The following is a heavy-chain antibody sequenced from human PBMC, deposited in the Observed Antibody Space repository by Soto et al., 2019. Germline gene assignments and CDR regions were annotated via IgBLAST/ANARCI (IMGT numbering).Heavy chain of an antibody. CDR2: IDGDGSVT. V-gene: IGHV3-74*01. D-gene: IGHD6-13*01. CDR1: GFTFSSYW. J-gene: IGHJ4*02. Sequence: PGGSLRLSCAASGFTFSSYWMHWVRQAPGKGLVWVSQIDGDGSVTTYADSVKGRFTISRDNAKNTLYLQMNSLRAEDTAVYYCAKDQGSSWYEIDYWGQGTLVTVSS. CDR3: AKDQGSSWYEIDY.